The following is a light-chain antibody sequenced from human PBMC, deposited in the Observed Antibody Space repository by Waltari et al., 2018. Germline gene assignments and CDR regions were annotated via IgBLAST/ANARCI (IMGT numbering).Light chain of an antibody. Sequence: QSVLTQPPSASGTPGQRVTISCSGSRSNIGNNYVYWYQQHPGTAPKPLIYRNNQRPSGVPDRFSCSKSGTSASLAISGLRSEDEADYYCAAWDDSLSGRVFGGGTKVTVL. CDR2: RNN. V-gene: IGLV1-47*01. J-gene: IGLJ3*02. CDR1: RSNIGNNY. CDR3: AAWDDSLSGRV.